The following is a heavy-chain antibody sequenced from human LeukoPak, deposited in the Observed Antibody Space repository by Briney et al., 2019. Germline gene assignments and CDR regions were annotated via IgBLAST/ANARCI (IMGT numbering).Heavy chain of an antibody. J-gene: IGHJ6*03. D-gene: IGHD3-22*01. Sequence: PGGSLRLSCAASGFTFSSYAMSWVRQAPGKGLEWVSTISGSGGSTYYADSVKGRFTISRDNSKNTLYLQMNSLRAEDTAVYYCARVNYYDSSGYYYYYYYMDVWGKGTTVTVSS. CDR1: GFTFSSYA. CDR3: ARVNYYDSSGYYYYYYYMDV. V-gene: IGHV3-23*01. CDR2: ISGSGGST.